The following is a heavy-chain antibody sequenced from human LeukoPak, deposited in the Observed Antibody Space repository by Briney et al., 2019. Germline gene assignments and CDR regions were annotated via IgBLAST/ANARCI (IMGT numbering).Heavy chain of an antibody. Sequence: SETLSLTXAVYGGSFSGYYWSWIRQPPGKGLEWIGEINHSGSTNYNPSLKSRVTISVDTSKNQFSLKLSSVTAADTAVYYCARGRGGSGWYVRHYFDYWGQGTLVTVSS. D-gene: IGHD6-19*01. CDR2: INHSGST. CDR1: GGSFSGYY. J-gene: IGHJ4*02. CDR3: ARGRGGSGWYVRHYFDY. V-gene: IGHV4-34*01.